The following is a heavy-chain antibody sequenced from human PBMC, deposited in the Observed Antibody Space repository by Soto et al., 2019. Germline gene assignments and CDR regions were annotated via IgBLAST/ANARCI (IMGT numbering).Heavy chain of an antibody. J-gene: IGHJ5*02. Sequence: QINLIESGPTLVKPTHTLTLTCTFSGFSLSTSGAAVGWVRQPPGRALEWLALIYWDGDKRYNASLGNRLTITKDTSMNQVVLTLTNVDPADTATYYCAHRATMTIFGLIIANGIWFDPWGQGTRVIVSS. CDR3: AHRATMTIFGLIIANGIWFDP. CDR2: IYWDGDK. V-gene: IGHV2-5*02. D-gene: IGHD3-3*01. CDR1: GFSLSTSGAA.